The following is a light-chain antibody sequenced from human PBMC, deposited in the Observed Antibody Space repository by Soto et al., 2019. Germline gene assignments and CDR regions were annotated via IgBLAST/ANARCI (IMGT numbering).Light chain of an antibody. Sequence: ENGLTQSPGTLSLSPGERATLSCRASQSVSSSYLAWYQQKPGQAPRLLIYGASSRATGIPDRFSGSGSGTDFTLTISRLEPEDFAVYYCQQYGSSFAQGTRLEIK. V-gene: IGKV3-20*01. CDR3: QQYGSS. CDR2: GAS. J-gene: IGKJ5*01. CDR1: QSVSSSY.